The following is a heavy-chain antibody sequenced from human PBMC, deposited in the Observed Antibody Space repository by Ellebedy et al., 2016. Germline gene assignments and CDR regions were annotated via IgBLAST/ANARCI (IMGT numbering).Heavy chain of an antibody. J-gene: IGHJ3*02. Sequence: SETLSLTXAVYGGSFSGYYWSWIRQPPGKGLEWIGEINHSGSTNYNPSLKSRVTISVDTSKNQFSLKLSSVTAADTAVYYCARVGATTIFGVVITGNHAFDIWGQGTMVTVSS. CDR2: INHSGST. D-gene: IGHD3-3*01. V-gene: IGHV4-34*01. CDR1: GGSFSGYY. CDR3: ARVGATTIFGVVITGNHAFDI.